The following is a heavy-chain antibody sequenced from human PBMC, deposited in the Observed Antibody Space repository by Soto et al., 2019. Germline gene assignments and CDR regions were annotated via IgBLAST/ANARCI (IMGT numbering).Heavy chain of an antibody. D-gene: IGHD2-15*01. Sequence: ETLSLTCAVYGGSFSGYYWSWIRQPPGKGLEWIGEINHSGSTNYNPSLKSRVTISVDTSKNQFSLKLSSVTAADTAVYYCARGLLSRLKPFAFDIWGQGTMVTVSS. V-gene: IGHV4-34*01. J-gene: IGHJ3*02. CDR1: GGSFSGYY. CDR3: ARGLLSRLKPFAFDI. CDR2: INHSGST.